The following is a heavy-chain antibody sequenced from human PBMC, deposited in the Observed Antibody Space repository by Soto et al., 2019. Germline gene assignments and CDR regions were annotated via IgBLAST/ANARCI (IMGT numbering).Heavy chain of an antibody. Sequence: QVQLVQSGTDVKKPGSSVTVSCKASGGTFNTYTFSWVRQAPGQGLEWMGSIIPISGTTHYAQSFQGRLSITADQSSTTTYMELRSLTSHDTALYYCARIPRYSFPTSDPLDNWGQGTLVTVSS. CDR3: ARIPRYSFPTSDPLDN. D-gene: IGHD5-18*01. J-gene: IGHJ1*01. CDR1: GGTFNTYT. V-gene: IGHV1-69*01. CDR2: IIPISGTT.